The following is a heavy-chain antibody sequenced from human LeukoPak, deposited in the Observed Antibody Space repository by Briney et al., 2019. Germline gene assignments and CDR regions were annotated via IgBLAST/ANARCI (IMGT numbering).Heavy chain of an antibody. CDR1: GFTFSSYS. CDR3: ARDGYNVPFDY. V-gene: IGHV3-48*04. D-gene: IGHD5-24*01. Sequence: GGSLRLSCAASGFTFSSYSMNWVRQAPGKGLEWVSYISSSSTIYYADSVKGRFTISRDNAKNSLYLQMNSLRAEDTAVYYCARDGYNVPFDYWGQGTLVTVSS. J-gene: IGHJ4*02. CDR2: ISSSSTI.